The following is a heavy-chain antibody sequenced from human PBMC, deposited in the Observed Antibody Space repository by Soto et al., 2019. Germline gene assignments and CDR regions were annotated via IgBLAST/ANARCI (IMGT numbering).Heavy chain of an antibody. CDR1: GGSFTYT. Sequence: SVKVSCKASGGSFTYTLSWVRQAPGQGLEWMGGIIPIFGTANYAQKFQGRVTITADESTKTAYIELSTLRSEDTAVYYCARLHSHGTYGMDVWGQGTTVTVSS. D-gene: IGHD5-18*01. J-gene: IGHJ6*02. CDR2: IIPIFGTA. CDR3: ARLHSHGTYGMDV. V-gene: IGHV1-69*13.